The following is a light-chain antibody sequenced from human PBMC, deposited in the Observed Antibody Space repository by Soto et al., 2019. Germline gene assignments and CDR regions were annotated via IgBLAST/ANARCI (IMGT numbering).Light chain of an antibody. CDR3: QQYENLPIT. J-gene: IGKJ5*01. V-gene: IGKV1-33*01. Sequence: DIQMNQSPSSLSASVGDRVTITCQASLDIITLLNWYQEKPGQTPKLLIFDASNLEVGVPSRFSGGGSGTHFTLTITSLQPEDVATYYCQQYENLPITLGQGTRLEIK. CDR2: DAS. CDR1: LDIITL.